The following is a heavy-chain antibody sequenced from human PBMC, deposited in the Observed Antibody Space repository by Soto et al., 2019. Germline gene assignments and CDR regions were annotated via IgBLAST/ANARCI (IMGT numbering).Heavy chain of an antibody. Sequence: QVQLQESGPGLVKPSQTLSLTCTVSGGSISSGDYYWSWIRQPPGKGLEWIGYIYYSGSTYYNPSLKSRVTISVDTSKNQFSLKLSSVTAADTAVYYCAREPPRDIAARHYFDYWGQGTLVTVSS. CDR3: AREPPRDIAARHYFDY. CDR2: IYYSGST. V-gene: IGHV4-30-4*01. J-gene: IGHJ4*02. CDR1: GGSISSGDYY. D-gene: IGHD6-6*01.